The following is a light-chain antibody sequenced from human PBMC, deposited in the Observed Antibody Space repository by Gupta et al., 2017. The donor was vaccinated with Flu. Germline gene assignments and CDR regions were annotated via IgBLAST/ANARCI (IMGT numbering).Light chain of an antibody. J-gene: IGLJ3*02. V-gene: IGLV1-36*01. CDR3: AARDDSRNSVV. Sequence: QSVLTQPPSVSEAPRPRVTISCSGSSSNIGNNAVNWYQQRPGTAPKLLIYEDDLRHSGVPDRFSGSKYGTSATLDITGLQAEDEADYYCAARDDSRNSVVFGGGTNLTVL. CDR2: EDD. CDR1: SSNIGNNA.